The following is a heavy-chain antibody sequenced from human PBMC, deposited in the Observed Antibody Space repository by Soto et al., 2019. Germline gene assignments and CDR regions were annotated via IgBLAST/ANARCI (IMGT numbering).Heavy chain of an antibody. CDR2: ISGSGGST. V-gene: IGHV3-23*01. D-gene: IGHD1-1*01. J-gene: IGHJ4*02. CDR3: ARHDLFA. Sequence: GGSLRLSCAASGFTFSNYAVTWVRQAPGKGLEWVSTISGSGGSTYYADSVKGRFTISRDNSKNTLYLQMNSLRAEDTAVYYCARHDLFAWGQGTLVTVS. CDR1: GFTFSNYA.